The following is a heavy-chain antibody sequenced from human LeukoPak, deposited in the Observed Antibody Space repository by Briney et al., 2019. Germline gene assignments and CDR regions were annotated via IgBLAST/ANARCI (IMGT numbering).Heavy chain of an antibody. V-gene: IGHV4-4*02. CDR2: MYHSGST. D-gene: IGHD6-13*01. CDR3: ATGTSWYYYY. Sequence: SETLSLTCAVSGGSISNDKWWSWVRQSPVKWLEWIGEMYHSGSTNYNPSLKSRVTISVDKSNNQFSLKLISVTAADTAMYYCATGTSWYYYYWGQGTLVTVSS. J-gene: IGHJ4*02. CDR1: GGSISNDKW.